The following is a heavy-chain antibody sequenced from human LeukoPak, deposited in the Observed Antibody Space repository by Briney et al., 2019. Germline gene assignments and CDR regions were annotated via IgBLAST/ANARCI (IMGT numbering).Heavy chain of an antibody. CDR2: ISSSSTYI. Sequence: GGSLRLSCGASGFTFSSYSMSWVRQAPGKGLEWVSSISSSSTYIYYVDSVKGRFTISRDDAKNSLYLQMNSLRAEDTALYYCARDWSGDDYWGQGTLVTVSS. CDR1: GFTFSSYS. D-gene: IGHD3-3*01. CDR3: ARDWSGDDY. J-gene: IGHJ4*02. V-gene: IGHV3-21*01.